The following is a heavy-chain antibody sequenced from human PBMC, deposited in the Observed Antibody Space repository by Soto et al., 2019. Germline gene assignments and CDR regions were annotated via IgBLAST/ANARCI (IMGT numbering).Heavy chain of an antibody. Sequence: GGSLRLSCAASGFNFATYSMSWVRQAPGKGLEWVAGISDGVDRAYYGDSVKGRFTISRDTSKNMLYLHMNSLRAEDTAIYYCARYTAVADPYYFDYWGQGTLVTGSS. V-gene: IGHV3-23*01. D-gene: IGHD6-19*01. CDR1: GFNFATYS. CDR2: ISDGVDRA. J-gene: IGHJ4*02. CDR3: ARYTAVADPYYFDY.